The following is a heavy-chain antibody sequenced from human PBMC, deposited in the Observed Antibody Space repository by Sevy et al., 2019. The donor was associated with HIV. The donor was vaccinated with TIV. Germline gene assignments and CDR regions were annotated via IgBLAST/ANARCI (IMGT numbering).Heavy chain of an antibody. CDR1: GFIFSRYG. CDR3: ARETGSDWYLDF. J-gene: IGHJ4*02. D-gene: IGHD1-1*01. Sequence: GGSLRLSCAASGFIFSRYGVHWVRQAPGKGLEWVAAIFKEGNKKNYADSVKGRFTISRDNSKNRLYLQMESLRAEDTAVYYCARETGSDWYLDFWGQGTLVTVSS. V-gene: IGHV3-33*01. CDR2: IFKEGNKK.